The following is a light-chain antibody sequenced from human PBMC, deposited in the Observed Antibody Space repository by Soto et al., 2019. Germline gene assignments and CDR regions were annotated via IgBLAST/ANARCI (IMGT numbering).Light chain of an antibody. Sequence: DLQMTQSPSTLSASVGDRVTITCRAGQSISTWLAWYQQKPGEAPKLLIYDASSLVSGVPSRFSGSGSGTEFTLTISSLQPDDFASYYCQPYNSYSGTFGQGTKVEIK. CDR1: QSISTW. J-gene: IGKJ1*01. CDR2: DAS. V-gene: IGKV1-5*01. CDR3: QPYNSYSGT.